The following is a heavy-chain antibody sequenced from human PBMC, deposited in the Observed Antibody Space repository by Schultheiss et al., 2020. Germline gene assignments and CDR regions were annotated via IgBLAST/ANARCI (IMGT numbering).Heavy chain of an antibody. V-gene: IGHV4-59*12. J-gene: IGHJ5*02. CDR1: GGSISSYY. CDR3: AREFGVVIRWFDP. Sequence: SETLSLTCTVSGGSISSYYWSWIRQPPGKGLEWIGYIYESGSTNYNPTLKSRVTISVDTSKNQFSLKLSSVTAADTAVYYCAREFGVVIRWFDPWGQGTLVTVSS. D-gene: IGHD3-3*01. CDR2: IYESGST.